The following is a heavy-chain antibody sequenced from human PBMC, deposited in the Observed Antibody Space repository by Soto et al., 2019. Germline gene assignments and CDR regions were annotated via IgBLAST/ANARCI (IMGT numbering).Heavy chain of an antibody. J-gene: IGHJ6*02. CDR3: ARDIISTDMVRGALWGYYYYYGMDV. Sequence: PGGSLRLSCAASGFTFSSYSMNWVRQAPGKGLEWVSSISSSSSYIYYADSVKGRFTISRDNAKNSLYLQMNSLRAEDTAVYYCARDIISTDMVRGALWGYYYYYGMDVWGQGTTVTVSS. V-gene: IGHV3-21*01. CDR1: GFTFSSYS. CDR2: ISSSSSYI. D-gene: IGHD3-10*01.